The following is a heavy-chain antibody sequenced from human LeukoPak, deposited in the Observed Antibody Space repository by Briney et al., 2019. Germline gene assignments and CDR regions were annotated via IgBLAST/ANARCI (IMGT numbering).Heavy chain of an antibody. D-gene: IGHD5-18*01. CDR2: IRNDGSSE. J-gene: IGHJ4*02. V-gene: IGHV3-30*02. CDR3: ARYSYGPFDY. CDR1: GFSFTMFG. Sequence: GGSLRLPCSASGFSFTMFGMQWVRQAPGKGLEWVGFIRNDGSSEYYADSVKGRFTISRDNSKNTMFLQMNSLRVEDTAIYYCARYSYGPFDYWGRGTPVTVSS.